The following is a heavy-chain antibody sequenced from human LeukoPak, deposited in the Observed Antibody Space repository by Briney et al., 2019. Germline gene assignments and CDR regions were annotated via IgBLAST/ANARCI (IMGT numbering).Heavy chain of an antibody. CDR1: GFTFSSYS. V-gene: IGHV3-21*01. D-gene: IGHD1-26*01. Sequence: GGSLRLSCAASGFTFSSYSMNWVRQAPGKGLEWVSSISSSSSYIYYADSVKGRFTTSRDNAKNSLYLQMNSLRAEDTAVYYCARDLHNIVGATIRAFDIWGQGTMVTVSS. CDR2: ISSSSSYI. CDR3: ARDLHNIVGATIRAFDI. J-gene: IGHJ3*02.